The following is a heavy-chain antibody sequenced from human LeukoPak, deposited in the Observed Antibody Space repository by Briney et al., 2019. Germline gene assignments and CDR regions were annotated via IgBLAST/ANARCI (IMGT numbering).Heavy chain of an antibody. J-gene: IGHJ5*02. CDR3: ARGLIMITFGGVIVLDGFDP. CDR1: GGSFSGYY. Sequence: SETLFLTCAVYGGSFSGYYWSWIRQPPGKGLEWIGEINHSGSTNYNPSLKSRVTISVDTSKNQFSLKLSSVTAADTAVYYCARGLIMITFGGVIVLDGFDPWGQGTLVTVSS. V-gene: IGHV4-34*01. D-gene: IGHD3-16*02. CDR2: INHSGST.